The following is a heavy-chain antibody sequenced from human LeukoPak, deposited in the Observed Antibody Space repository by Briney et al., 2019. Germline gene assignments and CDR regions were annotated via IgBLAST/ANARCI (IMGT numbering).Heavy chain of an antibody. Sequence: ASVKVSCKTSGYDFTSHGIFWVRQAPGQGLEWMGWINPNSGGTNYAQKFQGRVTMTRDTSISTAYMELSRLRSDDTAVYYCARDLGDTAMPMPRSWFDPWGQGTLVTVSS. CDR2: INPNSGGT. CDR1: GYDFTSHG. D-gene: IGHD5-18*01. V-gene: IGHV1-2*02. J-gene: IGHJ5*02. CDR3: ARDLGDTAMPMPRSWFDP.